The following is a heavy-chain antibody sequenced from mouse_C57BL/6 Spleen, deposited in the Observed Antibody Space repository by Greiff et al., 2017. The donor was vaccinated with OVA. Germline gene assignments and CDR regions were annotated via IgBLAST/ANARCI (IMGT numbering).Heavy chain of an antibody. CDR1: GFTFSDYG. CDR3: ARPLLYGSSHYYAMDY. Sequence: EVHLVESGGGLVKPGGSLKLSCAASGFTFSDYGMHWVRQAPEKGLEWVAYISSGSSTIYYADTVKGRFTISRDNAKNTLFLQMTSLRSEDTAMYYCARPLLYGSSHYYAMDYWGQGTSVTVSS. J-gene: IGHJ4*01. D-gene: IGHD1-1*01. V-gene: IGHV5-17*01. CDR2: ISSGSSTI.